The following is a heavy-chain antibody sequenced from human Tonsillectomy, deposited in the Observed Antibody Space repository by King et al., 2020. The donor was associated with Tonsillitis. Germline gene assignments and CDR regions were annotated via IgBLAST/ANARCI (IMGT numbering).Heavy chain of an antibody. CDR3: ARAYYGDYRYWFDP. J-gene: IGHJ5*02. D-gene: IGHD4-17*01. CDR1: GFTFSSYS. CDR2: ISSSSSTI. Sequence: VQLVESGGGLVQPGGSLRLSCAASGFTFSSYSMNWVRQAPGKGLEWVSYISSSSSTIYYADSVKGRFTISRDNPKNSLYLQMNSLRDEDTAVYYCARAYYGDYRYWFDPWGQGTLVTVPS. V-gene: IGHV3-48*02.